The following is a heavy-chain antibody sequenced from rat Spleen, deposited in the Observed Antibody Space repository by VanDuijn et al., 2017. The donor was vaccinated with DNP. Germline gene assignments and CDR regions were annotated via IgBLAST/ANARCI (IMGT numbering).Heavy chain of an antibody. V-gene: IGHV3-1*01. CDR3: ARWNIGTSTLDY. CDR2: ISHSDST. J-gene: IGHJ2*01. D-gene: IGHD1-5*01. Sequence: VQLQESGPGLVEPSQSLSLTCSVTGYSITSIYRWNWIRKFPGNKLEWIGYISHSDSTGYNPSLNSRISITRDTSKNQFFLQLNSVTTEDTATYYCARWNIGTSTLDYWGQGVMVTVSS. CDR1: GYSITSIY.